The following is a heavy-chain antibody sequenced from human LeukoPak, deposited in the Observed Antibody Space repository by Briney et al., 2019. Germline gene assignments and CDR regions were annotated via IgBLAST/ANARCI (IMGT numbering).Heavy chain of an antibody. CDR3: AKSEMATIPPAY. J-gene: IGHJ4*02. CDR2: ISWNSGSI. Sequence: GRSLRLSCAASGFTFVDYAMHWVRQAPGKGLEWVSGISWNSGSIDYADSVKGRFTIARDNAKNSLYLQMNSLRAEDTALYYCAKSEMATIPPAYWGQGTLVTVSS. D-gene: IGHD5-24*01. CDR1: GFTFVDYA. V-gene: IGHV3-9*01.